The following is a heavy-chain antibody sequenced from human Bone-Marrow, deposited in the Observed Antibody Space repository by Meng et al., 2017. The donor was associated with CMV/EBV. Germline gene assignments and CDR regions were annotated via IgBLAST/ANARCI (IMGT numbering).Heavy chain of an antibody. Sequence: SVKVSCKASGGTFSSYAISWVRQAPGQGLEWMGGIIPIFGTANYAQKFQGRVTITTDESTSTAYMELSSLRSEDTAVYYCARAGGTYYYDSSGPEGDAFDIWGQGTMVTVSS. CDR2: IIPIFGTA. V-gene: IGHV1-69*05. D-gene: IGHD3-22*01. CDR1: GGTFSSYA. J-gene: IGHJ3*02. CDR3: ARAGGTYYYDSSGPEGDAFDI.